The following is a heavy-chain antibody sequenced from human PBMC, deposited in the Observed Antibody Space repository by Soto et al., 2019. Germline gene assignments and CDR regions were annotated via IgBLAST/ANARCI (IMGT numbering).Heavy chain of an antibody. V-gene: IGHV3-11*01. CDR3: ARDCGSCYSGFAS. J-gene: IGHJ1*01. CDR2: ISSSGTTI. D-gene: IGHD2-15*01. Sequence: GRALRLSCAASGLTFSDYFMTWIRHAPGKGLEWVSYISSSGTTIFYADSVQGRFTISRDNAKKSLYLEINSLRAEDTAVYYCARDCGSCYSGFASWGQGSLVTVSS. CDR1: GLTFSDYF.